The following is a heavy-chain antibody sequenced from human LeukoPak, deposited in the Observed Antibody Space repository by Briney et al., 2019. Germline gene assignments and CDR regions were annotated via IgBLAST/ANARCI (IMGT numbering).Heavy chain of an antibody. V-gene: IGHV4-34*01. Sequence: PSETLSLTCAVYGGSFSGYYWSWIRQPPGKGLEWIGEINHSGSTNYNPSLKSRVTISVDTSKNQFSLKLSPVTAADTAVCYCAREIRGDSWFDPWGQGTLVTVSS. CDR1: GGSFSGYY. CDR2: INHSGST. CDR3: AREIRGDSWFDP. D-gene: IGHD3-16*01. J-gene: IGHJ5*02.